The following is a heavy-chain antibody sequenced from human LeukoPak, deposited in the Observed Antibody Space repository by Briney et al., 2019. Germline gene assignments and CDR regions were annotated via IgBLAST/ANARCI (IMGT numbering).Heavy chain of an antibody. V-gene: IGHV3-33*01. CDR3: ARDFNHHFDY. CDR1: GFTFSTYG. CDR2: IWYDGSNK. Sequence: GGSLRLSCAASGFTFSTYGMHWVRQAPGKGLEWVSVIWYDGSNKYYADSVKGRFTISRDNSKNTLYLQMNSLRAEDTAVYYCARDFNHHFDYWGQGTLVTVSS. D-gene: IGHD1-14*01. J-gene: IGHJ4*02.